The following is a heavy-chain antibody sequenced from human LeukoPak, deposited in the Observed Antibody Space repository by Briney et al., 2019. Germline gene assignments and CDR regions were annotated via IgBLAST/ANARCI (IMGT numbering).Heavy chain of an antibody. CDR2: ISGSGGST. D-gene: IGHD3-3*01. J-gene: IGHJ4*02. CDR3: AKERITIFGVVIPFDY. Sequence: GGSLRLSCAASGFTFSSYAMSWVRQAPGKGLEWVPAISGSGGSTYYADSVKGRFTISRDNSKNTLYLQMNSLRAEDTAVYYCAKERITIFGVVIPFDYWGQGTLVTVSS. V-gene: IGHV3-23*01. CDR1: GFTFSSYA.